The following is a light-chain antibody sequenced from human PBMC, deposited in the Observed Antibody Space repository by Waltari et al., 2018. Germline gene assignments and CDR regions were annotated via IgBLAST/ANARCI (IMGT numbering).Light chain of an antibody. Sequence: IMLTQSPGTLSLSPGERATLSCRASQSISRYLAWYQQKPGQAPRLLIYGAFTRATGIPDRFSGSGSGTDFSLTISGLEPEDSAVYYCQHHFRLPATFGQGTKVEIK. CDR2: GAF. CDR1: QSISRY. V-gene: IGKV3-20*01. CDR3: QHHFRLPAT. J-gene: IGKJ1*01.